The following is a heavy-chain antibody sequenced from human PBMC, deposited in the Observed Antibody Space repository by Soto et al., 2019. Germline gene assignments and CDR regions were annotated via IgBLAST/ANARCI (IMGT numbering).Heavy chain of an antibody. CDR2: IIPIFGTA. J-gene: IGHJ4*02. CDR1: GGTFSSYA. CDR3: ARDRDSGSGYPHFGY. Sequence: QVQLVQSGAEVKKPGSSVKVSCKASGGTFSSYAISWVRQAPGQGLEWMGGIIPIFGTANYAQKFQGRVTITADESTRTAYMALSSLRSEDTAVYYCARDRDSGSGYPHFGYWGQGTLVTASS. V-gene: IGHV1-69*12. D-gene: IGHD3-22*01.